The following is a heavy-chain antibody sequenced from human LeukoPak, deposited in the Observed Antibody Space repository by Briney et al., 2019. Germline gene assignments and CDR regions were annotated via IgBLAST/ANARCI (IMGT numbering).Heavy chain of an antibody. V-gene: IGHV4-61*02. Sequence: PSQTLSLTCTVSGGSINSGTYYWSWIRQPAGKGLEWIGRIYTSGSTNYNPSLKSRVTISVDTSKNQFSLKLSSVTAADTAVYYCARERVVVVPADSLFYYYYYMDVWGKGTTVTISS. CDR3: ARERVVVVPADSLFYYYYYMDV. CDR1: GGSINSGTYY. J-gene: IGHJ6*03. CDR2: IYTSGST. D-gene: IGHD2-2*01.